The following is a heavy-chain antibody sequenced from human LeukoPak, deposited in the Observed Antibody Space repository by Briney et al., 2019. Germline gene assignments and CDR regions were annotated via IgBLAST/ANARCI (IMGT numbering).Heavy chain of an antibody. CDR3: ARLGLEVGGPNWFDP. Sequence: GGSLRLSCAASGFTFSSHWMGWVRQAPGKGLEWVAHIKRDGSQKYYLDSVKGRFTISRDNAKNSLYLQMNSLRVEDTAVYYCARLGLEVGGPNWFDPWGQGTLVTVSS. CDR2: IKRDGSQK. D-gene: IGHD1-1*01. V-gene: IGHV3-7*01. J-gene: IGHJ5*02. CDR1: GFTFSSHW.